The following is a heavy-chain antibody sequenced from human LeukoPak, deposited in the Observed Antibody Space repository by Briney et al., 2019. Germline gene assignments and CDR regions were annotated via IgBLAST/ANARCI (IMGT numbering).Heavy chain of an antibody. D-gene: IGHD3-22*01. CDR2: IYPGDSDT. CDR1: GSSFTSYW. Sequence: GGSLEISVKGSGSSFTSYWIGWVRQLPGKGLEWMGIIYPGDSDTRYSPSFQGQVTISADKSISTAYLQWSSLKASDTAMYYCARCRDYYDSSDYDYWGQGTLVTVSS. V-gene: IGHV5-51*01. J-gene: IGHJ4*02. CDR3: ARCRDYYDSSDYDY.